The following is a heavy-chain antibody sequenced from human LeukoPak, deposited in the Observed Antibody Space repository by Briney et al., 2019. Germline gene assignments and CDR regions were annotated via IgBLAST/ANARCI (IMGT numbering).Heavy chain of an antibody. CDR3: ARGPSVGSGWSPDY. V-gene: IGHV3-48*03. J-gene: IGHJ4*02. Sequence: PGGSLRLSCAASGFTFRNYEVNWVRQAPGKGLEWVSYITSSSSTIYYVDSVKGRFTISRDNAKNSLYLQMNSLRAEDTAVYYCARGPSVGSGWSPDYWGQGTLVTVSS. CDR2: ITSSSSTI. D-gene: IGHD6-19*01. CDR1: GFTFRNYE.